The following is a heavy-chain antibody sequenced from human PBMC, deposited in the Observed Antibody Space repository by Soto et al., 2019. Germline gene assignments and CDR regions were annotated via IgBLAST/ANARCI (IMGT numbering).Heavy chain of an antibody. CDR3: AKGVPGIAVAGTGYFQH. V-gene: IGHV3-23*01. CDR2: ISGSGDST. D-gene: IGHD6-19*01. J-gene: IGHJ1*01. CDR1: GFTFSSYA. Sequence: EVQLLESGGGLVQPGGSLRLSCAASGFTFSSYAMSWVRQAPGKGLEWVSGISGSGDSTYYADSVKGRFTISRDNSKNRLYLQMNSLRADDTAVYYCAKGVPGIAVAGTGYFQHWGQGTLVTVSS.